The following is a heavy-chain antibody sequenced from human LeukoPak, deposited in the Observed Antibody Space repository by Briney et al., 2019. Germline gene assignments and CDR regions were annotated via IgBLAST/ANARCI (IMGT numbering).Heavy chain of an antibody. D-gene: IGHD6-13*01. CDR3: ARDRASIAAAGTGWFDP. J-gene: IGHJ5*02. CDR1: GGSISSYY. V-gene: IGHV4-59*12. Sequence: KPSETLSLTCTVSGGSISSYYWSWIRQPPGKGLEWIGYIYYSGSTNYNPSLKSRVTMSVDTSKNQFSLKLSSVTAADTAVYYCARDRASIAAAGTGWFDPWGQGTLVTVSS. CDR2: IYYSGST.